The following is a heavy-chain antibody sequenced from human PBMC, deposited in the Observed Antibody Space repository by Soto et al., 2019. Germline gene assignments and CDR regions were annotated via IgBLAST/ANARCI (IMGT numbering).Heavy chain of an antibody. CDR3: ARGSYLSGDPNWYFDF. CDR2: VHKNGRT. V-gene: IGHV4-59*01. D-gene: IGHD3-16*02. Sequence: QVQLQESGPGLVKPAETMSLTCSVSGGPISSSCWTWIRQPPGEGLEWIGFVHKNGRTNYNPSLKSRVNMSVDTAKNQFSLKLDSVTAADTAVYYCARGSYLSGDPNWYFDFWGRGTLVTVSS. CDR1: GGPISSSC. J-gene: IGHJ2*01.